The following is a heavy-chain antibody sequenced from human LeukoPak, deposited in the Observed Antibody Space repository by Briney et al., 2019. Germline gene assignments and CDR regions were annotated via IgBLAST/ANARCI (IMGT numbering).Heavy chain of an antibody. CDR2: ISCSGGST. V-gene: IGHV3-23*01. J-gene: IGHJ4*02. D-gene: IGHD1-26*01. CDR3: VKFGATYDY. CDR1: GFTFSSYA. Sequence: GGSLRLSCAASGFTFSSYAMSWVRQAPGKGLEWVSAISCSGGSTYYAPSVKGPFTISRDNAKNPLYLQTNSLRAEDTAVYYCVKFGATYDYWGQGTLVTVSS.